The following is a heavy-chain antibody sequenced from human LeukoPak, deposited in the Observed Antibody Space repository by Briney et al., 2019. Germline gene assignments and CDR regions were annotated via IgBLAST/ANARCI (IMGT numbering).Heavy chain of an antibody. D-gene: IGHD5/OR15-5a*01. V-gene: IGHV3-30*18. J-gene: IGHJ3*02. Sequence: GRSLRLSCAASGFTFSSYGMHWVRQAPGKGLEWVAVISYDGSNKYYADSVKGQFTISRDNSKNTLYLQMNSLRAEDTAVYYCAKDLSMIHAFDIWGQGTMVTVSS. CDR1: GFTFSSYG. CDR2: ISYDGSNK. CDR3: AKDLSMIHAFDI.